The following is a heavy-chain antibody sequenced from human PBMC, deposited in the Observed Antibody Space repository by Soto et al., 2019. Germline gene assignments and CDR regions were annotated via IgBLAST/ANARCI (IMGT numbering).Heavy chain of an antibody. D-gene: IGHD4-4*01. CDR1: GCPFSSYV. J-gene: IGHJ4*02. CDR3: AKDSNKYSSSLRGRYFDY. Sequence: GGSLRLSFAPGGCPFSSYVMSWVRQAPGKGLEWVSGITGGGSNTFYADSVKGRFTISRDNSKNTLFLQMNSLGAEDTAVYYCAKDSNKYSSSLRGRYFDYWGQGIGVTVSS. CDR2: ITGGGSNT. V-gene: IGHV3-23*01.